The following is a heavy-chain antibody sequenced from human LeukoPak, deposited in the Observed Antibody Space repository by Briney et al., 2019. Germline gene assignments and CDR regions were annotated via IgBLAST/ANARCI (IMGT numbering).Heavy chain of an antibody. CDR2: INHSGST. Sequence: PSETLSLTCAVYGGSFSGYYWNWIRQPPGKGLEWIGEINHSGSTNYNPSLKSRVTISVDTSKNQFSLKLSSVTAADTAVYYCARATSTGDYFDYWGQGTLVTVSS. D-gene: IGHD2-8*02. J-gene: IGHJ4*02. CDR3: ARATSTGDYFDY. CDR1: GGSFSGYY. V-gene: IGHV4-34*01.